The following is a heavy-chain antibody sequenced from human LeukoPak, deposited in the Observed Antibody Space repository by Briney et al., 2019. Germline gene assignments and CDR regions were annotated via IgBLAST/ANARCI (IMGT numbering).Heavy chain of an antibody. D-gene: IGHD5-18*01. V-gene: IGHV3-30*04. Sequence: GRSLRLSCAASGFNFSSYAMHWGRQAPGKGLEWVAVISYDGSNKYYADSVKGRFTISRDNSKNTLYLQMNSLRAEDTAVYYCARENREQLWPYFDYWGQGTPVTVSS. J-gene: IGHJ4*02. CDR2: ISYDGSNK. CDR3: ARENREQLWPYFDY. CDR1: GFNFSSYA.